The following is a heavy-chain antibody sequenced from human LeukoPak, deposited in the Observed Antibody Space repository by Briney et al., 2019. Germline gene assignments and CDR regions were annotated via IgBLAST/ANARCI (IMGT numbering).Heavy chain of an antibody. CDR3: ARHSPNDYGDFPYWYFDL. J-gene: IGHJ2*01. V-gene: IGHV4-39*01. CDR2: IYYSGST. Sequence: SETLSLTCTVSGGSISSSSYYWGWIRQPPGKGLEWIGSIYYSGSTYYNPSLKSRVTISVDTSKNQFSLKLSSVTAADTAVYYCARHSPNDYGDFPYWYFDLWGRGTLVTVSS. CDR1: GGSISSSSYY. D-gene: IGHD4-17*01.